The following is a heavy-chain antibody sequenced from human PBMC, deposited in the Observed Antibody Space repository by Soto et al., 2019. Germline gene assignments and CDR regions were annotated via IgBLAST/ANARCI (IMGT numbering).Heavy chain of an antibody. CDR3: AKDGRGSGSHYNSFGY. D-gene: IGHD3-10*01. CDR2: IYSTGTT. CDR1: GFTVGNNY. Sequence: EVQLVESGGGLIQPGGSLKLSCAASGFTVGNNYMSWVRQAPGKGLEWVSLIYSTGTTKYADSVKGRFTVSRDNAKNKLYLQMNILRAEDTAVYYCAKDGRGSGSHYNSFGYWGQGTLVTVSS. J-gene: IGHJ4*02. V-gene: IGHV3-53*01.